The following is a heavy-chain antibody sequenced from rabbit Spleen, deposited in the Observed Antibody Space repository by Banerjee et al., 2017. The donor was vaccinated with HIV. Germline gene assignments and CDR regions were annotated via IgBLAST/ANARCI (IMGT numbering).Heavy chain of an antibody. D-gene: IGHD7-1*01. CDR3: ASSYDFSGYSSGLNL. Sequence: EQLEESGGGLVKPEGSLTLTCKASGVSFSDKDVMCWVRQAPGKGLEWIACIDSGSSGDTYYASWARGRFTISKTSSTTVTLQMTSLTAADTATYFCASSYDFSGYSSGLNLWGPGTLVTVS. V-gene: IGHV1S45*01. CDR2: IDSGSSGDT. J-gene: IGHJ4*01. CDR1: GVSFSDKDV.